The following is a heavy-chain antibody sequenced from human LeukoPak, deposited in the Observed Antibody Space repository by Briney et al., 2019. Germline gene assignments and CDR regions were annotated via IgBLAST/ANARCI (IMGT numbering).Heavy chain of an antibody. Sequence: PGGSLRLSCAASKFTFSSYSMKWVRQAPGKGLEWVSSISSSSSYIYYADSVKGRFTISRDNAKNSLYLQMNSLRAEDTAVYYCAELGITMIGGVWGKGTTVTISS. CDR2: ISSSSSYI. CDR1: KFTFSSYS. J-gene: IGHJ6*04. V-gene: IGHV3-21*01. CDR3: AELGITMIGGV. D-gene: IGHD3-10*02.